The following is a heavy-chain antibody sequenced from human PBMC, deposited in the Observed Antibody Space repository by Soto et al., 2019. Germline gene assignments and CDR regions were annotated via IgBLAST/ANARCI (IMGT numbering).Heavy chain of an antibody. V-gene: IGHV5-10-1*01. Sequence: GESLKISCKGSGYSFAGYWITWVRQKPGKGLEWMGRIDPSDSQTYYSPSFRGHVTISVTKSITTVFLQWSSLRASDAAMYYCARQIYDSDTGPNFQYYFDSWGQGSPVTVSS. CDR2: IDPSDSQT. CDR3: ARQIYDSDTGPNFQYYFDS. CDR1: GYSFAGYW. J-gene: IGHJ4*02. D-gene: IGHD3-22*01.